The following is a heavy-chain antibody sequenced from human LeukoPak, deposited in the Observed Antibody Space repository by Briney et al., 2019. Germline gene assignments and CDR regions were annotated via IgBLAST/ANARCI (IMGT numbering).Heavy chain of an antibody. D-gene: IGHD3-10*01. V-gene: IGHV4-34*01. J-gene: IGHJ6*03. Sequence: SETLSLTCAVYGGSFSGYYWSWIRQPPGKGLEWIGEINHSGSTNYNPSLKSRVTISVDPSKNQLSLQLRSVTAADTAVYYCARLPMVRGVIINYYYYYYMDVWGKGTTVTISS. CDR1: GGSFSGYY. CDR2: INHSGST. CDR3: ARLPMVRGVIINYYYYYYMDV.